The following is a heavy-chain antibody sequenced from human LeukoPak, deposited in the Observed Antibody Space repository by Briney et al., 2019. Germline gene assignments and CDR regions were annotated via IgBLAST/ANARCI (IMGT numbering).Heavy chain of an antibody. J-gene: IGHJ4*02. V-gene: IGHV3-7*01. Sequence: GGSLRLSCAASGFTFSSYWMSWVRQAPGKGLEWVANIKQDGSEKYYVDSVKGRFTISRDNAKNSLYLQMNSPRTEDTAVYYCARGGQQLVTSIDYWGQGTLVTVSS. D-gene: IGHD6-13*01. CDR3: ARGGQQLVTSIDY. CDR2: IKQDGSEK. CDR1: GFTFSSYW.